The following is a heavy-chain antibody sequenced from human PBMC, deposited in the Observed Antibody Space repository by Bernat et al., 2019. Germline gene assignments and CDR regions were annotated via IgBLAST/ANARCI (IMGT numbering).Heavy chain of an antibody. V-gene: IGHV3-74*01. CDR1: GFTFSSYW. J-gene: IGHJ6*04. D-gene: IGHD2-2*01. CDR2: INSDGSST. Sequence: EVQLVESGGGLVQPGGSLRLSCAASGFTFSSYWMHWVRQAPGKGLVWVSRINSDGSSTSYADSVKGRFTISRDNAKNTLYLQMNSLRAEDTAVYYCARAGYCSSTSCYFSYYYGMDVWGKGTTVTVSS. CDR3: ARAGYCSSTSCYFSYYYGMDV.